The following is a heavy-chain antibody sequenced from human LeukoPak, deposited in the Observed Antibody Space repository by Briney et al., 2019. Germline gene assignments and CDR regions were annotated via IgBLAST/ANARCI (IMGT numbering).Heavy chain of an antibody. CDR2: IIPIFGIA. CDR1: GGTFSSYA. D-gene: IGHD3-22*01. Sequence: SVKVSCKASGGTFSSYAISWVRQAPGQGLEWMERIIPIFGIANYAQKFQGRVTITADKSTSTAYMELSSLRSEDTAVYYCARGADSSGYPFDYWGQGTLVTVSS. V-gene: IGHV1-69*04. J-gene: IGHJ4*02. CDR3: ARGADSSGYPFDY.